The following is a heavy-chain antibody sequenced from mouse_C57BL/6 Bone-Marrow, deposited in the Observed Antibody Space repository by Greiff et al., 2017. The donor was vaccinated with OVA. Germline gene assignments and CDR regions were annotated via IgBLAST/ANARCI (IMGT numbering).Heavy chain of an antibody. D-gene: IGHD1-1*01. V-gene: IGHV6-3*01. J-gene: IGHJ1*03. CDR3: TRHYGSSYWYFDV. Sequence: EVKLMESGGGLVQPGGSMKLSCVASGFTFSNYWMNWVRQSPEKGLEWVAQIRLKSDNYATHYAESVKGRFTISRDDSKSSVYLQMNNLRAEDTGIYYCTRHYGSSYWYFDVWGTGTTVTVSS. CDR1: GFTFSNYW. CDR2: IRLKSDNYAT.